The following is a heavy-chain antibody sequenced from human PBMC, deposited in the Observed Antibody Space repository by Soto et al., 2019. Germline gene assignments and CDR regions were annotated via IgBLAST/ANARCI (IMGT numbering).Heavy chain of an antibody. J-gene: IGHJ6*02. CDR2: IIPIFHKA. Sequence: SVKVSCKASGGSFSSYVISWVRQAPGQGLEWMGAIIPIFHKADYAQKFQGRVTITADKSTSTAYMELSSLRSDDTAIYYCARDPSGGHFWGGHVSGLHVCGEGTTLTV. CDR1: GGSFSSYV. V-gene: IGHV1-69*06. CDR3: ARDPSGGHFWGGHVSGLHV. D-gene: IGHD3-3*02.